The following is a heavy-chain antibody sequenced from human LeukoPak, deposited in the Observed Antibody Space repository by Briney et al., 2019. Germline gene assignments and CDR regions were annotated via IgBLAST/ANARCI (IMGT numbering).Heavy chain of an antibody. CDR3: ARALKGGYDSSGYYYYFDY. V-gene: IGHV4-39*07. J-gene: IGHJ4*02. Sequence: SETLSLTCTVSGGSISSGDYYWSWIRQPPGKGLEWIGEINHSGSTNYNPSLKSRVTISVDTSKNQFSLKLSSVTAADTAVYYCARALKGGYDSSGYYYYFDYWGQGTLVTVSS. D-gene: IGHD3-22*01. CDR2: INHSGST. CDR1: GGSISSGDYY.